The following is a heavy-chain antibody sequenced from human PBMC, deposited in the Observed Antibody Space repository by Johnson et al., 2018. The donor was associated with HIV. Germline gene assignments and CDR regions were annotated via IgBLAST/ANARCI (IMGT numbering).Heavy chain of an antibody. J-gene: IGHJ3*02. CDR3: ASILVVAAQEADAFDI. D-gene: IGHD2-15*01. Sequence: QVQLVESGGGVVQPGRSLRLSCAASGFTFSSYGMHWARQAPGQGLEWVATISYDGSNKYYADSVKGRFTISRDNSKNTLYLQMNSLRAEDTAVYYCASILVVAAQEADAFDIWGQGTMVTVSS. CDR2: ISYDGSNK. V-gene: IGHV3-30*03. CDR1: GFTFSSYG.